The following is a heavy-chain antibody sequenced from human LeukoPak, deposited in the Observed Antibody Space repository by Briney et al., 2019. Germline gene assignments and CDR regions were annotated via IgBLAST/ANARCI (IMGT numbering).Heavy chain of an antibody. D-gene: IGHD6-19*01. CDR2: IYYSGRI. Sequence: SSETLSLTCTVSGGSISSSSYYWGWIRLPPGKGLEWIGSIYYSGRIYYNPSLRSRVTISLDTSKNQFSLKLSSVTAADTGVYYCGRQVAGSYGGYYDYWGQGTLVTVSS. CDR3: GRQVAGSYGGYYDY. J-gene: IGHJ4*02. V-gene: IGHV4-39*01. CDR1: GGSISSSSYY.